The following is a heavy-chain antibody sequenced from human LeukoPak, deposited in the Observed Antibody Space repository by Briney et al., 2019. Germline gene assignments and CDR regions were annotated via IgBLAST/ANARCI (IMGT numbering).Heavy chain of an antibody. CDR1: GYTLTDHY. CDR3: AREGMAVTNVNWLDP. J-gene: IGHJ5*02. V-gene: IGHV1-2*02. Sequence: ASVKVSCKASGYTLTDHYIHWVRQAPGQGLEWMGWINPKSGGTDYAQKFQGRVTMTRDTSINTAQIELSRLRSDDTAEYYCAREGMAVTNVNWLDPWGQGTLVTVSS. CDR2: INPKSGGT. D-gene: IGHD6-19*01.